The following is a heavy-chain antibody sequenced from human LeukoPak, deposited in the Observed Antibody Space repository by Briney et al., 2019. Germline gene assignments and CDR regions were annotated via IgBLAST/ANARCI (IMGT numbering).Heavy chain of an antibody. CDR2: ISAYNGNT. J-gene: IGHJ6*03. CDR3: ARALLAYYDSSGYYSGDYYYYYMDV. CDR1: GYTFTSYG. D-gene: IGHD3-22*01. Sequence: ASVKVSCKASGYTFTSYGISWVRQAPGQGLEWMGWISAYNGNTNYAQKLQGRVTMTTDTSTSTAYMELRSLRSDDTAVYYCARALLAYYDSSGYYSGDYYYYYMDVWGKGTTVTVSS. V-gene: IGHV1-18*01.